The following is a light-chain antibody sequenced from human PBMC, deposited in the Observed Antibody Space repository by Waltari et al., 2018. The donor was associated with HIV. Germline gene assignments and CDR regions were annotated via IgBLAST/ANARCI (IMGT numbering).Light chain of an antibody. CDR3: QQYNNWPPLT. CDR1: QSVSSN. V-gene: IGKV3-15*01. Sequence: EIVMTQSPATLSVSPWERATLSCRPSQSVSSNLAGYQQKPGQAPRILIFGASIRATGIPARFSGSGSGTEFTLTLSSLQSEDFAVYYCQQYNNWPPLTFGGGTKVEIK. CDR2: GAS. J-gene: IGKJ4*01.